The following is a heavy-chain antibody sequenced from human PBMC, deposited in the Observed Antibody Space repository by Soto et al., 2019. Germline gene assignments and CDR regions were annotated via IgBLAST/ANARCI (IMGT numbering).Heavy chain of an antibody. CDR2: TRNRGNGYTT. D-gene: IGHD3-10*01. CDR1: GFSFSDHY. J-gene: IGHJ4*02. CDR3: ARAFYGSGSYSRDY. Sequence: EVQLVESGGGLVQPGGSLRLSCAASGFSFSDHYMDWVRQAPAKGLEWIGRTRNRGNGYTTEYAASAKGRFIISRDDSKNSLYLQMNSLKTEDTAVYYCARAFYGSGSYSRDYWGQGALVTVSS. V-gene: IGHV3-72*01.